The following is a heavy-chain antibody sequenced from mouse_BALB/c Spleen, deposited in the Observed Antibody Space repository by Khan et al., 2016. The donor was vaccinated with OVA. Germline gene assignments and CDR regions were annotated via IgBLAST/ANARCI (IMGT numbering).Heavy chain of an antibody. Sequence: QVQLQQSGAELMKPGASVKISCKTTGYTFSSYWIEWIKQRPGHGLAWIGDLFPGSGSTNNNERFKDRATLTADTSSNTVSMQLSTLTSEDSADYYCARGGYGWFAYWGQGTLVTVSA. V-gene: IGHV1-9*01. CDR1: GYTFSSYW. J-gene: IGHJ3*01. CDR3: ARGGYGWFAY. D-gene: IGHD2-2*01. CDR2: LFPGSGST.